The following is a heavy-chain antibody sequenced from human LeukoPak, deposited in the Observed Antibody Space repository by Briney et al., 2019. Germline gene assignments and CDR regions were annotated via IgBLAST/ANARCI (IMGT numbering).Heavy chain of an antibody. CDR2: ISSSSSYI. Sequence: GGSPRLSCAASGFTFSDYYMSWIRQAPGKGLEWVSSISSSSSYIYYADSVKGRFTISRDNAKNSLYLQMNSLRAEDTAVYYCARKGDSSSDGYYFDYWGQGTLVTVSS. D-gene: IGHD6-6*01. J-gene: IGHJ4*02. CDR3: ARKGDSSSDGYYFDY. CDR1: GFTFSDYY. V-gene: IGHV3-11*06.